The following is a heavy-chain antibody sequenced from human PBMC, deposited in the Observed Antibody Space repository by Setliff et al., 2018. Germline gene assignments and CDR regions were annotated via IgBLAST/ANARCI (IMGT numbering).Heavy chain of an antibody. D-gene: IGHD3-16*01. Sequence: GASVKVSCKASGYTFTSYGISWVRQAPGQGLEWMGWISAYNGNNICAEKFQGRVTMTADTSTFTAYMELRGLRSEETAMYYCTPSVATITAGDVEASDVWGKGTPVTVSS. CDR2: ISAYNGNN. CDR3: TPSVATITAGDVEASDV. CDR1: GYTFTSYG. J-gene: IGHJ6*04. V-gene: IGHV1-18*01.